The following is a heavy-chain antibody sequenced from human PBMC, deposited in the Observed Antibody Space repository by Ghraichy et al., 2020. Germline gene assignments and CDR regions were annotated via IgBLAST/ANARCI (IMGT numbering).Heavy chain of an antibody. CDR3: VRQMDPMSPWYFDL. V-gene: IGHV5-51*01. CDR2: IYPGDSDT. Sequence: GESLNIPCKSSGYSFASYWIGWVRQMPGRGLEWMGIIYPGDSDTRYYPSFEDQVTISADKSITTAYLQWSSLKASDTAMYFCVRQMDPMSPWYFDLWGRGTLVIVSS. D-gene: IGHD2-8*01. J-gene: IGHJ2*01. CDR1: GYSFASYW.